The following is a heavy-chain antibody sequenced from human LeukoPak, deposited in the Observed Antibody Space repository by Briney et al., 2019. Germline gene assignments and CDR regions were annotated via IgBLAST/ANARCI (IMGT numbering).Heavy chain of an antibody. V-gene: IGHV4-61*02. CDR1: GGSISSGSYY. Sequence: PSETLSLTCTVSGGSISSGSYYWSWIRQPAGKGLEWIGRIYTSGSTNYNPSLKSRVTISVDTSKNQFSLKLSSVTAADTAVYYCAREWFGEPDWGQGTLVTVSS. CDR2: IYTSGST. CDR3: AREWFGEPD. D-gene: IGHD3-10*01. J-gene: IGHJ4*02.